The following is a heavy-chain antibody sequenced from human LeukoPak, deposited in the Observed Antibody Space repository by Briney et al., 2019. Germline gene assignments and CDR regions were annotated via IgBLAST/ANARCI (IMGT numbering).Heavy chain of an antibody. J-gene: IGHJ4*02. Sequence: SETLSLTCAVSGYSISSRYYWGWIRQPPGKGLEWIGSIYRSGSTYYNPSLKSRVTISVDTSKNQFSLKLSSVTAADTAVYYCARFGDSSGYYVTDYFDYWGQGALVTVSS. CDR3: ARFGDSSGYYVTDYFDY. D-gene: IGHD3-22*01. CDR2: IYRSGST. CDR1: GYSISSRYY. V-gene: IGHV4-38-2*01.